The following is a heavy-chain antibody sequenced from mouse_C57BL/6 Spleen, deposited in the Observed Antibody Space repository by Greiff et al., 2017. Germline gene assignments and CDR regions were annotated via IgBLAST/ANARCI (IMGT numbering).Heavy chain of an antibody. V-gene: IGHV5-15*04. Sequence: EVKLEESGGGLVQPGASLKLSCAASGFTFSDYGMAWVRQAPRKVPEWVANISHLAYSIYYADTVTGRFTICRENAKNTLYLDMSSLRSEYAAIYYCARKSYAMDYWGQGTSVTVSS. CDR1: GFTFSDYG. CDR2: ISHLAYSI. CDR3: ARKSYAMDY. D-gene: IGHD6-2*01. J-gene: IGHJ4*01.